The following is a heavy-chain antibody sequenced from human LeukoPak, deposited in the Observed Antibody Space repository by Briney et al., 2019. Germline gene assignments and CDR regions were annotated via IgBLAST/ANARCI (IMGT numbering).Heavy chain of an antibody. D-gene: IGHD6-13*01. Sequence: GGSLRLSCAASGFSFSACGVHWVRQAPGRGLEWVAVIWHDGSSKDYADSVKGRFTFSRDNSKNTLYLQMNSLTVEDTAVYYCARSQSSSLIDYWGQGTLVTVSS. CDR1: GFSFSACG. J-gene: IGHJ4*02. V-gene: IGHV3-33*01. CDR2: IWHDGSSK. CDR3: ARSQSSSLIDY.